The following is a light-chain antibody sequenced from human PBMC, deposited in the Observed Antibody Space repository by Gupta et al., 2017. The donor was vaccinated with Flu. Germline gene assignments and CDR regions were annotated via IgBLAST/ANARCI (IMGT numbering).Light chain of an antibody. CDR3: QQYDSYPQA. CDR1: QDISSF. Sequence: IHFIQAPSFLSASVGDRVTLTCRASQDISSFLAWYQQRPGKAPKLLIYAASTRESGVPARFSGSGSGTEFTLTISSLEPEDFATYYCQQYDSYPQAFGQGTKLEI. V-gene: IGKV1-9*01. CDR2: AAS. J-gene: IGKJ1*01.